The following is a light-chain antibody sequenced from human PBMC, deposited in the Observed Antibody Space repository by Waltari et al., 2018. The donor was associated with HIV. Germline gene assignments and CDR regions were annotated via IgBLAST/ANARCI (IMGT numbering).Light chain of an antibody. CDR1: QKILFSSTNKNY. CDR3: QQYYSTPRT. V-gene: IGKV4-1*01. Sequence: DIVMTQSPDSLAVSLGGRATINCKSSQKILFSSTNKNYLSWFQQRPGQPLRLLIYWASTRESGVPERFTGSGSGTNFTRTISRLQADDVAVYFCQQYYSTPRTFGQGTKVELK. CDR2: WAS. J-gene: IGKJ1*01.